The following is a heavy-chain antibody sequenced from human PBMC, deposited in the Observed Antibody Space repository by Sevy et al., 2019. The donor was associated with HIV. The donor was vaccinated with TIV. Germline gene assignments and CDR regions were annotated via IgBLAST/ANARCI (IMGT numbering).Heavy chain of an antibody. V-gene: IGHV1-2*02. CDR2: INPNSGGT. CDR3: ARDPDSYCSSTSCLGSAFDI. D-gene: IGHD2-2*01. J-gene: IGHJ3*02. CDR1: GYTFTGYY. Sequence: ASVKVSCKASGYTFTGYYMHWVRQAPGQGLEWMGWINPNSGGTNYAQKFQGRVTMTRDMSISTAYMELSRLRSDDTAVYYCARDPDSYCSSTSCLGSAFDIWGQGTMVTVSS.